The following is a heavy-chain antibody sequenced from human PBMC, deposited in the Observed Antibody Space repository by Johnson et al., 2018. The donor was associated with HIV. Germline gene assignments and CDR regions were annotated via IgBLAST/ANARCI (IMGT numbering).Heavy chain of an antibody. V-gene: IGHV3-11*04. CDR2: ISGSGSTL. CDR1: GFTFSDYY. CDR3: AKDRDYYGSLLI. D-gene: IGHD3-10*01. J-gene: IGHJ3*02. Sequence: QVLLVESGGGLVQPGRSLRLSCAASGFTFSDYYMSWIRQAPGKGLEWVSYISGSGSTLYYADSVKGRFTISRDNSKNTLYLQMNSLRAEDRAVYYCAKDRDYYGSLLIWGQGTMVTVSS.